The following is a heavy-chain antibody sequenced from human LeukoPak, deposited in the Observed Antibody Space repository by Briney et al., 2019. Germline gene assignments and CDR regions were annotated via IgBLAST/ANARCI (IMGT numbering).Heavy chain of an antibody. CDR3: ARDLTGEGDWFDP. V-gene: IGHV4-61*02. CDR1: GDSITSSSYY. D-gene: IGHD7-27*01. CDR2: IYTSGST. J-gene: IGHJ5*02. Sequence: SETLSLTCTVSGDSITSSSYYWSWIRQPAGKGLEWIGRIYTSGSTNYNPSLKSRVTMSVDTSKNQFSLKLSSVTAADTAVYYCARDLTGEGDWFDPWGQGTLVTVSS.